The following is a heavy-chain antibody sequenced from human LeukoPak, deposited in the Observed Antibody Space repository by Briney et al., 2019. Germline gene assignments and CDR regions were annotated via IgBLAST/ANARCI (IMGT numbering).Heavy chain of an antibody. CDR2: IYYSGST. D-gene: IGHD3-10*01. CDR1: GGSISSYY. CDR3: ARDWVTMVRGVIINWFDP. J-gene: IGHJ5*02. Sequence: SETLSLTCTVSGGSISSYYWSWIRQPPGKELEWIGYIYYSGSTNYNPSLKSRVTISVDTSKNQFSLKLSSVTAADTAVYYCARDWVTMVRGVIINWFDPWGQGTLVTVSS. V-gene: IGHV4-59*01.